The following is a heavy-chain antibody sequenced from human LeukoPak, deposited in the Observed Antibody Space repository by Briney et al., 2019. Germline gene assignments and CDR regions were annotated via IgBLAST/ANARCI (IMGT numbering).Heavy chain of an antibody. Sequence: GGSLRLSCAASGFTFSNAWMSWVRQAPGKGLEWVANIKQDGSEKYYVDSVKGRFTISRDNAKNSLYLQMNSLRAEDTAVYYCAKGNGSGWFYYFDYWGQGTLVTVSS. J-gene: IGHJ4*02. CDR2: IKQDGSEK. CDR3: AKGNGSGWFYYFDY. CDR1: GFTFSNAW. V-gene: IGHV3-7*01. D-gene: IGHD6-19*01.